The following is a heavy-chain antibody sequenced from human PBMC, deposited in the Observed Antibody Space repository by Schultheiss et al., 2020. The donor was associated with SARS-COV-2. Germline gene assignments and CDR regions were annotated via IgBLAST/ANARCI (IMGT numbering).Heavy chain of an antibody. D-gene: IGHD3-3*01. CDR1: GFTFSSYA. J-gene: IGHJ4*02. Sequence: GGSLRLSCAASGFTFSSYAMSWVRQAPGKGLEWVSLIDDGGNTFYAASVKGRFTISRDDSKSTLYMQMNSLTAEDTAIYYCAKDRSGSVNWGQGTLVTVSS. CDR2: IDDGGNT. CDR3: AKDRSGSVN. V-gene: IGHV3-23*01.